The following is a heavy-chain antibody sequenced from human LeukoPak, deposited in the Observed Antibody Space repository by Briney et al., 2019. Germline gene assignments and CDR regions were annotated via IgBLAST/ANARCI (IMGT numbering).Heavy chain of an antibody. D-gene: IGHD6-19*01. CDR2: IWYDGSNK. V-gene: IGHV3-33*01. Sequence: PGGSLRLSCAASGFTFSSYGMHWVRQAPGKGLEWVAVIWYDGSNKYYADSVKGRFTISRENSKNTLYLQMNSLRAEDTAVYYCARAGGSIAVAGHDAFDIWGQGTMVTVSS. CDR1: GFTFSSYG. J-gene: IGHJ3*02. CDR3: ARAGGSIAVAGHDAFDI.